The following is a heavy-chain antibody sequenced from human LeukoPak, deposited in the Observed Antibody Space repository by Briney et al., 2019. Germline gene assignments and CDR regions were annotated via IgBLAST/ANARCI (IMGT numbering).Heavy chain of an antibody. D-gene: IGHD3-3*01. Sequence: GGSLRLSCAASGFTFSSYAMSWIRQAPGKGLEWVSYISSSGSTIYYADSVKGRFTISRDNAKNSLYLQMNSLRAEDTAVYYCARASVTIFGYYGMDVWGQGTTVTVSS. J-gene: IGHJ6*02. CDR2: ISSSGSTI. CDR1: GFTFSSYA. CDR3: ARASVTIFGYYGMDV. V-gene: IGHV3-11*01.